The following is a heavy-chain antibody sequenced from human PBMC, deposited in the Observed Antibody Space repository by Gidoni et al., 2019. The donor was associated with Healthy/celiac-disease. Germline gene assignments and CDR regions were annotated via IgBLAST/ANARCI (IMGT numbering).Heavy chain of an antibody. CDR2: IWYDGSYK. Sequence: QVQLVESGGGVVQPGRSLRLSCAASGFTFSRYGMHWVGQAPGKGLEWVAVIWYDGSYKYYADSVKCRFTISRDNSKNTLYVQMNSLRAEDTAVYYCARDPLSSYYYYAMDVWGQGTTVTVSS. CDR1: GFTFSRYG. V-gene: IGHV3-33*01. CDR3: ARDPLSSYYYYAMDV. J-gene: IGHJ6*02.